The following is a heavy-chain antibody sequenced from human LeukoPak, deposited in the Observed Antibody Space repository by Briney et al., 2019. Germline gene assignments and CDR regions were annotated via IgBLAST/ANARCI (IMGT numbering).Heavy chain of an antibody. D-gene: IGHD3-10*01. CDR1: GDYISNSNYY. CDR2: IYYTGKT. Sequence: PSETLSLTCSVSGDYISNSNYYWGWIRQPPGKGLEWIGNIYYTGKTYYNSSLKSQVTISIDTSKNEFSLRLTSVAAADTAVYYCARYYGSRILGYYMDVWGKGTTVTVSS. CDR3: ARYYGSRILGYYMDV. V-gene: IGHV4-39*07. J-gene: IGHJ6*03.